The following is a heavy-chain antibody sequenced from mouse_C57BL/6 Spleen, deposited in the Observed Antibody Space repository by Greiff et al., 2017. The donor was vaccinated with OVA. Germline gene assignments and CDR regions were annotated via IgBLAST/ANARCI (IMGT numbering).Heavy chain of an antibody. J-gene: IGHJ3*01. CDR3: ARGGVTRAWFAY. Sequence: VQLKESGAELVKPGASVKLSCTASGFNIKDYYMHWVKQRTEQGLEWIGRIDPEDGETKYAAKFQGKATITADTSSNTAYLQLSSLTSEDTAVYYCARGGVTRAWFAYWGQGTLVTVSA. CDR1: GFNIKDYY. CDR2: IDPEDGET. D-gene: IGHD2-2*01. V-gene: IGHV14-2*01.